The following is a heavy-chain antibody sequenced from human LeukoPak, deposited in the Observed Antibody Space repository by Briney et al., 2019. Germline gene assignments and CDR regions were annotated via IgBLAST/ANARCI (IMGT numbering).Heavy chain of an antibody. V-gene: IGHV3-7*03. D-gene: IGHD2-21*01. J-gene: IGHJ3*02. Sequence: GGSLRLSCAASGFSLSNHYMTWVRQAPGKGLEWVANINQGGRDKYFMDSVKVRFAISRDNAKNLVYLQMNSLRAEDTAVYYCAREGVIGHGDDAFDIWGQGTMVTVSS. CDR2: INQGGRDK. CDR3: AREGVIGHGDDAFDI. CDR1: GFSLSNHY.